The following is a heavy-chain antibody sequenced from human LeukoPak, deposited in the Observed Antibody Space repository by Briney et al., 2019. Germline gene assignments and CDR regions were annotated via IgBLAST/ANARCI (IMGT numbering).Heavy chain of an antibody. D-gene: IGHD2-2*01. J-gene: IGHJ3*02. CDR2: IIPIFGTA. CDR3: ARDCSSTSCYLINDAFDI. V-gene: IGHV1-69*05. CDR1: GGTFSSYA. Sequence: GASVKVSCKASGGTFSSYAISWVRQAPGQGLEWMGGIIPIFGTANYAQKFQGRVTMTRNTSISTAYMELSSLRSEDTAVYYCARDCSSTSCYLINDAFDIWGQGTMVTVSS.